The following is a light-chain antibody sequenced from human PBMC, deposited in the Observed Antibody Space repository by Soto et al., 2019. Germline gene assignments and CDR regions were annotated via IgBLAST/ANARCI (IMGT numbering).Light chain of an antibody. CDR2: KAS. V-gene: IGKV1-5*03. J-gene: IGKJ1*01. CDR3: QHYNSYSEA. Sequence: DIQMTPCQSTVSGCVGDRVSITGPASQTISSWLAWYQQKPGKAPKLLIYKASTLKSGVPSRFSGSGSGTEFTLTISSLQPDDFATYYCQHYNSYSEACGQGTKV. CDR1: QTISSW.